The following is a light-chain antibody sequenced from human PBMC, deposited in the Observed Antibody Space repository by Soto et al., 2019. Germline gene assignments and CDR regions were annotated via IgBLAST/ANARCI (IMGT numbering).Light chain of an antibody. Sequence: QSVLTQPASVSGSPGQSITISCTGTISDVGGYYYVSWYQHHPGKAPKLIIYEVNYRPSGVSNRFSGSKSGNTASLTISGLQAEDEADYYCSSYTSSSTYVFGTGTKLTV. CDR3: SSYTSSSTYV. CDR1: ISDVGGYYY. CDR2: EVN. V-gene: IGLV2-14*01. J-gene: IGLJ1*01.